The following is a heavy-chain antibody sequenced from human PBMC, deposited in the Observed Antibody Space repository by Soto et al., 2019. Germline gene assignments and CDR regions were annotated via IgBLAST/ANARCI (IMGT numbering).Heavy chain of an antibody. D-gene: IGHD1-26*01. Sequence: PSETLSLTCTVSGGSISSYYWSWIRQPPGKGLEWIGYIYYSGSTNYNPSLKSRVTISVDTSKNQFSLKLSSVTAADTAIYYCARLRPSGTSDYWGQGTLVPVSS. CDR1: GGSISSYY. CDR2: IYYSGST. V-gene: IGHV4-59*08. J-gene: IGHJ4*02. CDR3: ARLRPSGTSDY.